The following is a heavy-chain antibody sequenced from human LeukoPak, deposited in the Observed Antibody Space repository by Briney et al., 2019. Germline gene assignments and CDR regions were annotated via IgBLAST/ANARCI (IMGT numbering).Heavy chain of an antibody. J-gene: IGHJ4*02. CDR3: ARAPHFFDTSGSRYYFDY. Sequence: SETLSLTCSVSDGSISDYYWNWIRQSPDKGLEWIGYVYHTGTTYYSPSLKSRVTILLDRSKNQFSLNLNSVTAADTAVYYCARAPHFFDTSGSRYYFDYWGQGALVTVSS. CDR2: VYHTGTT. CDR1: DGSISDYY. D-gene: IGHD3-22*01. V-gene: IGHV4-59*12.